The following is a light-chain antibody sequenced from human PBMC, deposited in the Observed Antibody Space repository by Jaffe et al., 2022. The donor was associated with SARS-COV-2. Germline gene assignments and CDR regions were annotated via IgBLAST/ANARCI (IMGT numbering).Light chain of an antibody. J-gene: IGKJ4*01. Sequence: DIQMTQSPPSLSASVTDRVSITCRASQSVDSWLAWYQKKPGKAPKLLIYRASTLQSGVPSRFSGSGSGTEFTLTIDSVQLDDFATYYCQQYSTSLLTFGGGTKLEIE. CDR3: QQYSTSLLT. CDR2: RAS. CDR1: QSVDSW. V-gene: IGKV1-5*03.